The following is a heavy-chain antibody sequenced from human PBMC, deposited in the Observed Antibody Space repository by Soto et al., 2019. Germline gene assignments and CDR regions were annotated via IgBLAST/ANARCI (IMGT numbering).Heavy chain of an antibody. CDR2: INPNSGGT. CDR1: GYSFTGYY. CDR3: ARSAAGPGYGMDG. J-gene: IGHJ6*02. D-gene: IGHD6-13*01. V-gene: IGHV1-2*04. Sequence: QLVQSGTEVKKPGASVKVSCKASGYSFTGYYIHWVRQAPRQGLEWLGWINPNSGGTNYAQKFQGWVTMTRNTSISTVYMELSRLRSDDTAVYYCARSAAGPGYGMDGWGQGTTVTVS.